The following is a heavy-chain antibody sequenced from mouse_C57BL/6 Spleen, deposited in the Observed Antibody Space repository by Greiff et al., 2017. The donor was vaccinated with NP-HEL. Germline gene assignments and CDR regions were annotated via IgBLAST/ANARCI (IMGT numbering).Heavy chain of an antibody. D-gene: IGHD1-1*01. CDR1: GYTFTDYN. Sequence: VQLKQSGPELVKPGASVKIPCKASGYTFTDYNMDWVKQSHGKSLEWIGDINPNNGGTIYNQKFKGKATLTVDKSSSTAYMELRSLTSEDTAVYYCARSRYYGSNPWYFDVWGTGTTVTVSS. J-gene: IGHJ1*03. CDR2: INPNNGGT. V-gene: IGHV1-18*01. CDR3: ARSRYYGSNPWYFDV.